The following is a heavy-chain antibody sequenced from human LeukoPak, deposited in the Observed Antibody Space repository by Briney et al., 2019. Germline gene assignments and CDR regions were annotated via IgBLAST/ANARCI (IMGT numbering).Heavy chain of an antibody. CDR1: GGTSNSHA. CDR2: IIPNLGTT. Sequence: SVKVSCKASGGTSNSHAISWVRQAPGQGLEWMGRIIPNLGTTDRAQNFQDRVTLTADKSTNTAYMELASLTSDDTAVYYCATTNDGGGYQWGDFFDFWGQGTLVTVSS. CDR3: ATTNDGGGYQWGDFFDF. V-gene: IGHV1-69*04. D-gene: IGHD3-22*01. J-gene: IGHJ4*02.